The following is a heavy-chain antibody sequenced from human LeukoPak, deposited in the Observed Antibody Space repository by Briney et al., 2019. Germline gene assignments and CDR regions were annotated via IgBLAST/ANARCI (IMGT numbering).Heavy chain of an antibody. D-gene: IGHD2-21*01. J-gene: IGHJ4*02. CDR1: GFTVSSND. V-gene: IGHV3-7*03. CDR2: IGQDGSEK. Sequence: GGSLRLSCAASGFTVSSNDMSWVRQAPGKGLEWVANIGQDGSEKYFADSVKGRFTISRDTAKKSMFLQMNSLRVEDTAVYYCAREQSSSWPYCFDYWGQGTLVTVSS. CDR3: AREQSSSWPYCFDY.